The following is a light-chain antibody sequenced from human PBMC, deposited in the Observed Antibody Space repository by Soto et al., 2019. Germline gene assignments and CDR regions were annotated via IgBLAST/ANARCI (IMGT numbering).Light chain of an antibody. CDR3: QQYGSSLV. CDR1: QSVSSSY. J-gene: IGKJ4*01. Sequence: EIVLTQSPGTLSLSPGERATLSCRASQSVSSSYLAWYQQKPGQAPRLLIYGASSRATGIPDRFSGSGSGTDFTLTISRLEPEDFAVYYCQQYGSSLVFGGETKVEIK. CDR2: GAS. V-gene: IGKV3-20*01.